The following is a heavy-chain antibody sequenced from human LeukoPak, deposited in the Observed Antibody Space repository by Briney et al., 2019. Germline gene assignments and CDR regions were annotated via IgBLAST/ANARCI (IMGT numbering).Heavy chain of an antibody. J-gene: IGHJ5*02. CDR2: IYYSGST. V-gene: IGHV4-59*01. CDR3: ARVGSSWRNWFDP. D-gene: IGHD6-13*01. Sequence: ETLSLTCTVSGGSISSYYWSWIRQPPGKGLEWIGYIYYSGSTNYNPSLKSRVTISVDTSKNQFSLKLSSVTAADTAVYYCARVGSSWRNWFDPWGQGTLVTVSS. CDR1: GGSISSYY.